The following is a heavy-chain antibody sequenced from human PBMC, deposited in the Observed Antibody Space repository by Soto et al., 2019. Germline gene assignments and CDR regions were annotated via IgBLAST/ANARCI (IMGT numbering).Heavy chain of an antibody. CDR1: GGSINNYY. Sequence: SETLSLTCTVSGGSINNYYWSWIRQPPGKGLEWIGNILYSGSTKYNPSLKGRVTISLDTSKNQYSLKLTSVTAADTALYYCARHSYYYGSTYGCWLDPWGQGTLVTVSS. CDR2: ILYSGST. D-gene: IGHD3-10*01. J-gene: IGHJ5*02. CDR3: ARHSYYYGSTYGCWLDP. V-gene: IGHV4-59*08.